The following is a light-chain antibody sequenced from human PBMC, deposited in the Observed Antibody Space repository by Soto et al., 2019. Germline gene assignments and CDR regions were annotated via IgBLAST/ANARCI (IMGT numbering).Light chain of an antibody. CDR1: QNVGSD. CDR2: DAS. J-gene: IGKJ5*01. Sequence: EIVMTQSPATLSVSPGERATLSCRASQNVGSDLAWFQQKPGQAPRLLIYDASTRATGIPARFSGSGSGTEFTLTITSLHSEDFGVYYCQQYNNWLTFGQGTRLEIK. V-gene: IGKV3D-15*01. CDR3: QQYNNWLT.